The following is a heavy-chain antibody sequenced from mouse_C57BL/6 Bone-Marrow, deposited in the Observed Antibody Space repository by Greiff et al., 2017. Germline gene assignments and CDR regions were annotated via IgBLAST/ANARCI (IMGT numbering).Heavy chain of an antibody. CDR3: ARLLAY. V-gene: IGHV5-17*01. Sequence: EVQLVESGGGLVKPGGSLKLSCAASGFTFSDYGMHWVRQAPEKGLEWVAYISSGSSTIYYADTVKGRFTISRDNAKNTLFLQMTSLRSEDTAMYYCARLLAYWGQGTLVTVSA. J-gene: IGHJ3*01. CDR1: GFTFSDYG. CDR2: ISSGSSTI.